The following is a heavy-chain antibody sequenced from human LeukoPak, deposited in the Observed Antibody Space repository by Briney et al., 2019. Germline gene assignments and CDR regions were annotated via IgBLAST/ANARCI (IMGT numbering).Heavy chain of an antibody. CDR3: AKDFQYSSGWTVVYFDY. J-gene: IGHJ4*02. CDR1: GFTFSSYE. D-gene: IGHD6-19*01. Sequence: PGGSLRLSCAASGFTFSSYEMNWVRQAPGKGLEWVSYISSSGSTIYYADSVKGRFTISRDNAKNSLYLQMNSLRAEDTALYYCAKDFQYSSGWTVVYFDYWGQGTLVTVSS. CDR2: ISSSGSTI. V-gene: IGHV3-48*03.